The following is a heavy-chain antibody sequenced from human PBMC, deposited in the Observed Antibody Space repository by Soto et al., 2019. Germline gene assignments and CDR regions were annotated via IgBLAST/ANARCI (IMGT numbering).Heavy chain of an antibody. J-gene: IGHJ3*02. V-gene: IGHV4-39*01. CDR1: GGSISSSSYY. Sequence: QLQLQESGPGLVKPSETLSLTCTVSGGSISSSSYYWGWIRQPPGKGLEWIGSIYYSGSTYYNPSLKSRVTISVDTSKNQFSLKLSSVTAADTAVYYCARRSLYCTNGVCYNDAFDIWGQGTMVTVSS. CDR2: IYYSGST. D-gene: IGHD2-8*01. CDR3: ARRSLYCTNGVCYNDAFDI.